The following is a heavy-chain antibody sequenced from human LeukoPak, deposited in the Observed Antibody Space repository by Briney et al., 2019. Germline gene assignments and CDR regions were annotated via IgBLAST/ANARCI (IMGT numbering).Heavy chain of an antibody. J-gene: IGHJ4*02. V-gene: IGHV3-7*03. Sequence: GGSLRLSCAASGFTFSSYWMTWVRQAPGKGLEWVANIKQDGGEKYYVDFVKGRFTISRDNAKNSLHLQMNSLRTEDTAVYYCTRDNPFGGHWGQGTLVTVSS. CDR3: TRDNPFGGH. D-gene: IGHD2-15*01. CDR1: GFTFSSYW. CDR2: IKQDGGEK.